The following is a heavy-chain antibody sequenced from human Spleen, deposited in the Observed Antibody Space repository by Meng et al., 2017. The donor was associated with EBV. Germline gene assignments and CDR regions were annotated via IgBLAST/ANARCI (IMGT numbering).Heavy chain of an antibody. CDR1: GGSFSGYY. CDR2: INHSGST. D-gene: IGHD3-10*01. CDR3: ARTYYYGSGSYYPKPRQDY. V-gene: IGHV4-34*01. Sequence: QVPLPEWGAGLLKPSETLSLTCAVYGGSFSGYYWSWIRQPPGKGLEWIGEINHSGSTNYNPSLKSRVTISVDTSKNQFSLKLSSVTAADTAVYYRARTYYYGSGSYYPKPRQDYWGQGTLVTVSS. J-gene: IGHJ4*02.